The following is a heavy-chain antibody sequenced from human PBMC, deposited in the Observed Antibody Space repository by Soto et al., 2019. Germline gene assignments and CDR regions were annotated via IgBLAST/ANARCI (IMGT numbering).Heavy chain of an antibody. V-gene: IGHV3-23*01. CDR3: AKDISSSWYAPWDLQH. CDR1: GFTFSSYA. CDR2: ISGSGGST. J-gene: IGHJ1*01. Sequence: EVQLLESGGGLVQPGGSLRLSCAASGFTFSSYAMSWVRQAPGKGLEWDSAISGSGGSTYYADSVKGRFTISRDNSKNTLYLQMNSLRAEDTAVYYCAKDISSSWYAPWDLQHWGQGTLVTVSS. D-gene: IGHD6-13*01.